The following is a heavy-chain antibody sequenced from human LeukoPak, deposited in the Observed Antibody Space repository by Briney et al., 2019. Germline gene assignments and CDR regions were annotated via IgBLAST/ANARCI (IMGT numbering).Heavy chain of an antibody. CDR3: AREGSRYSYGHSNY. Sequence: ASVKVSCKASGYTFTSYGISWVRQAPGQGLEWMGWISAYNGNTNYAQKLQGRVTMTTDTSTSTAYMELRSLRSDDTAVYYCAREGSRYSYGHSNYWGQGTLVTVSS. D-gene: IGHD5-18*01. CDR2: ISAYNGNT. V-gene: IGHV1-18*01. CDR1: GYTFTSYG. J-gene: IGHJ4*02.